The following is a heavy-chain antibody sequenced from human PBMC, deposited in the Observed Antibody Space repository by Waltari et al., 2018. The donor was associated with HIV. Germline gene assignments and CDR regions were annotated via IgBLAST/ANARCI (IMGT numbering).Heavy chain of an antibody. J-gene: IGHJ4*02. Sequence: QVQLVQSGAEVKKPGASVKVSCKASGYTFISYYMHWVRQAPGQGLEWRGIINPSGNTTGYGQKCQGRRTMTRDTSTSTVYMELGSLRSEDTAVYYCARAPCSGGSCRLFDYWGQGTLVTVSS. CDR3: ARAPCSGGSCRLFDY. D-gene: IGHD2-15*01. V-gene: IGHV1-46*01. CDR2: INPSGNTT. CDR1: GYTFISYY.